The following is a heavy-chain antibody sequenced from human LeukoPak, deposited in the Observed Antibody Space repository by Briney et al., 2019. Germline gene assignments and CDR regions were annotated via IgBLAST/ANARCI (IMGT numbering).Heavy chain of an antibody. CDR1: GFTFRDYT. D-gene: IGHD3-3*01. Sequence: PGGSRRLSCAASGFTFRDYTMNWVRQAPGKGLEWVSAISKSGTYIKYADSVKGRFTVSRDNAKNSLFLQMNSLRAEDTAVYYCAKETDFWSGQAEWYYFDYWGQGTLVTVSS. J-gene: IGHJ4*02. CDR3: AKETDFWSGQAEWYYFDY. V-gene: IGHV3-21*04. CDR2: ISKSGTYI.